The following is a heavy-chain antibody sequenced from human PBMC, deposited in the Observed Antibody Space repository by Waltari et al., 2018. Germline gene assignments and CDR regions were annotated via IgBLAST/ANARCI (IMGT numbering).Heavy chain of an antibody. V-gene: IGHV3-21*01. Sequence: EVQLVESGGGLVKPGGSLRLSCAASGFTFSSYSMNWVLQAPGKGLGWVSSISSSSSYIYYADSVKGRFTIARDNAKNSLYLQMNSLRAEDTAVYYCARGDGDYEGDYWGQGTLVTVSS. CDR3: ARGDGDYEGDY. CDR1: GFTFSSYS. J-gene: IGHJ4*02. CDR2: ISSSSSYI. D-gene: IGHD4-17*01.